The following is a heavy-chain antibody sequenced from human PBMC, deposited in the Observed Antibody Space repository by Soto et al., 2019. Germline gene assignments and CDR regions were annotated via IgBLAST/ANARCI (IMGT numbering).Heavy chain of an antibody. J-gene: IGHJ6*02. CDR3: ARDQDIVVGPGAYGMDV. D-gene: IGHD2-2*01. CDR1: GFIFRSYS. Sequence: GGSLRLACAAAGFIFRSYSLNWVRQVPEKGLDWLSYISSSSRITYYADSVKGRFTVSRDNAKNSLYLQMNSLRDEDTAVYYCARDQDIVVGPGAYGMDVWGQGTTVTV. V-gene: IGHV3-48*02. CDR2: ISSSSRIT.